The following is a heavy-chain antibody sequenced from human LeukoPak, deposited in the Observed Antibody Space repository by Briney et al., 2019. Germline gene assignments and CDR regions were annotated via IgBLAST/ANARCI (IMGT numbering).Heavy chain of an antibody. Sequence: GGSMRLSCAASGCTVSSNYICWVRQAPGKGLEWVSVIYSGGSTYYAYSVKVRFTISRDNSKNTLYLQMNSLRAEDTAVYYCARVVGNWFDPWGQGTVVTVSS. V-gene: IGHV3-53*01. CDR1: GCTVSSNY. CDR3: ARVVGNWFDP. CDR2: IYSGGST. J-gene: IGHJ5*02. D-gene: IGHD1-26*01.